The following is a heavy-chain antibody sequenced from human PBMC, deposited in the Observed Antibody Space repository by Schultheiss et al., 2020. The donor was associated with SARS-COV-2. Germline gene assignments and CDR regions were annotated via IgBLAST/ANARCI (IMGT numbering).Heavy chain of an antibody. CDR3: AREIGSSGWGPTNYGMDV. J-gene: IGHJ6*02. CDR2: ISGSGGST. V-gene: IGHV3-23*01. D-gene: IGHD6-19*01. Sequence: GGSLRLSCAASGFTFSSYAMSWVRQAPGKGLEWVSAISGSGGSTYYADSVKGRFTISRDNSKNTLYLQMNSLRAEDTAVYYCAREIGSSGWGPTNYGMDVWGQGTTVTVSS. CDR1: GFTFSSYA.